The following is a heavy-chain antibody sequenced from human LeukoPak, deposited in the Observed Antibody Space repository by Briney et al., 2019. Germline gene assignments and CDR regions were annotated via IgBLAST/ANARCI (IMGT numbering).Heavy chain of an antibody. Sequence: SGPTLVNATQTLTLTCTFSGFSLSTSGMCVSWIRQPPGNALEWLALIDWDADTYYSTSLKTRLTISKDTSKNQVVLTMTNMDPVDSATYYCAHAPGVGAFDIWGQGTVVTVSS. CDR2: IDWDADT. CDR1: GFSLSTSGMC. CDR3: AHAPGVGAFDI. J-gene: IGHJ3*02. D-gene: IGHD1-26*01. V-gene: IGHV2-70*12.